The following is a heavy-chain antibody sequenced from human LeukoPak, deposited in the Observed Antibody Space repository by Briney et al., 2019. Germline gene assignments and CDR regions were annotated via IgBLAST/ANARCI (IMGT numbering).Heavy chain of an antibody. D-gene: IGHD3-22*01. CDR3: ARVRSGYYDSSGPSDY. CDR1: GYTFTGYY. J-gene: IGHJ4*02. V-gene: IGHV1-2*02. CDR2: INPNSGGT. Sequence: GASVKVSCTASGYTFTGYYMHWVRQAPGQGLEWMGWINPNSGGTNYAQKFQGRVTMTRDTSISTAYMELSRLRSDDTAVYYCARVRSGYYDSSGPSDYWGQGTLVTVSS.